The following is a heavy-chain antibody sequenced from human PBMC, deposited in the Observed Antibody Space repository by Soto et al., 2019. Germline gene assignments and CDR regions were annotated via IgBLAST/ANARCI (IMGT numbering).Heavy chain of an antibody. Sequence: GGSLRLSCASSGLPFSSCAMGWVRQAPGKGLEWVSDIIDSGGSTYYADSVKGRFTISRDNSKSTLYLQMNSLRAEDTALYYCAKGRSYYYYYGVDVWGQGTTVTVSS. CDR1: GLPFSSCA. CDR2: IIDSGGST. V-gene: IGHV3-23*01. CDR3: AKGRSYYYYYGVDV. J-gene: IGHJ6*02.